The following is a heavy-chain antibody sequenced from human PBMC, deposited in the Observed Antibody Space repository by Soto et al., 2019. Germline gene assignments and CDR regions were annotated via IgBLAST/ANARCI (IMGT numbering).Heavy chain of an antibody. CDR2: ISAYNGNT. D-gene: IGHD3-10*01. J-gene: IGHJ4*02. CDR1: GYTFTSYG. Sequence: EASVKVSCKASGYTFTSYGISWVRQAPGQGLEWMGWISAYNGNTNYAQKLQGRVTMTTGTSTSTAYMELRSLRSDDTAVYYCARVWFGELSEQIDYWGQGTLVTVSS. CDR3: ARVWFGELSEQIDY. V-gene: IGHV1-18*04.